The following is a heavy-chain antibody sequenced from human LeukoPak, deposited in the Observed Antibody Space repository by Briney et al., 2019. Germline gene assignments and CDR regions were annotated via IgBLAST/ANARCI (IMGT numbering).Heavy chain of an antibody. Sequence: QSGGSLRLSCAASGFIFSGSWMGWVRQAPGKGLVWVSHIFPDGATTLYADSVKGRFTISSNNAKNTLYLQMNSLRAEDTAVYYRARPFDHNSIDIWGQGTLVTVSS. V-gene: IGHV3-74*01. CDR2: IFPDGATT. J-gene: IGHJ4*02. D-gene: IGHD2/OR15-2a*01. CDR3: ARPFDHNSIDI. CDR1: GFIFSGSW.